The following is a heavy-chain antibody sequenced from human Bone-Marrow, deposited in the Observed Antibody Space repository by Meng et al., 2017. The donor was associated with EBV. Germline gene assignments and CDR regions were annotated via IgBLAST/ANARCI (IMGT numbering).Heavy chain of an antibody. CDR3: ARGVLGMVYYFDY. D-gene: IGHD3-10*01. CDR1: GNPFTSYA. CDR2: INTNTGNP. Sequence: QGHHVQFGPELKKPGASVKISCKASGNPFTSYAMNWVRQAPGQGLDWMGWINTNTGNPTYAQGFTGRFVFSLDTSVSTAYLQISSLKAEDTAVYYCARGVLGMVYYFDYWGQGTLVTVSS. J-gene: IGHJ4*02. V-gene: IGHV7-4-1*02.